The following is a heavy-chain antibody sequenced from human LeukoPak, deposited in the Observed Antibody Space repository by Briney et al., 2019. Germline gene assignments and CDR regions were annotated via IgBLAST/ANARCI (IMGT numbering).Heavy chain of an antibody. CDR1: GFTFSSYS. Sequence: PGGSLRLSCAASGFTFSSYSMNWVRQAPGKGLEWVSSISSSSSYIYYADSVKGRFTISRDNAKNSLYLQMNSLRAEDTAVYYCARTVTYYYGSGSYSGYYYYMDVWGKGTTVTISS. D-gene: IGHD3-10*01. CDR3: ARTVTYYYGSGSYSGYYYYMDV. J-gene: IGHJ6*03. V-gene: IGHV3-21*01. CDR2: ISSSSSYI.